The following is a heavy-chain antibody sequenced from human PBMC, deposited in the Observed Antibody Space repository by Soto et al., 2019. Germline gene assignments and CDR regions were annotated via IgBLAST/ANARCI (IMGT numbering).Heavy chain of an antibody. CDR1: GGTFSSYA. D-gene: IGHD5-12*01. CDR2: IIPIFGIA. CDR3: EREGKRWLQLRAYYYDYRDV. V-gene: IGHV1-69*10. J-gene: IGHJ6*03. Sequence: ASVKVSCKASGGTFSSYAISWVRQAPGQGLEWMGGIIPIFGIANYAKKFQGRVTITTNKSTSTAYMELSSLRSEDMAVYYCEREGKRWLQLRAYYYDYRDVWGKGTTVTVSS.